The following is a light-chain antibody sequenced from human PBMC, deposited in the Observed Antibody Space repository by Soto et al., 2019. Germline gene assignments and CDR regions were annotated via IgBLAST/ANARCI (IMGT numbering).Light chain of an antibody. CDR1: RGYSNYK. CDR3: GTDHGSGSNFVAV. V-gene: IGLV9-49*01. Sequence: QAVVTQPPSASASLGASVTLTCTLTRGYSNYKVDWYQQRPGKGPRFVMRVGTGGIVGSKGDGIPDRFSVLGSGLNRYLTIRNIQEEDESDYYCGTDHGSGSNFVAVFCGGTTLADL. CDR2: VGTGGIVG. J-gene: IGLJ2*01.